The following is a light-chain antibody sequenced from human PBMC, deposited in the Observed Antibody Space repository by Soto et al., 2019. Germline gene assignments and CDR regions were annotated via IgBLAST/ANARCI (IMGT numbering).Light chain of an antibody. CDR1: ISDVGGYNY. V-gene: IGLV2-14*01. CDR3: SSYTSSSILYV. CDR2: DVS. Sequence: QSALTQPASVSGSPGQSITISCTGTISDVGGYNYVSWYQQHPGKAPKLMIYDVSNRPSGVSNRFSGSKSGNTASLTISGLQADDEADYYCSSYTSSSILYVFGTGTKVTVL. J-gene: IGLJ1*01.